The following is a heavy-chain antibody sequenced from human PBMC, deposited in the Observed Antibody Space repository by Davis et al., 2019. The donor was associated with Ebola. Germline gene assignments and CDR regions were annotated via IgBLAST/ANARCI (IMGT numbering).Heavy chain of an antibody. V-gene: IGHV4-30-4*01. J-gene: IGHJ3*02. Sequence: SETLSLTCTVSGGSISNGDYYWSWIRQPPGKGLEWIAYIHYSGNTYYNPSLKSRITISIDTSKSQFSLTLRSVTAADTAVYYCARELQTTVTTNAFDIWGQGTMVTVSS. CDR2: IHYSGNT. CDR1: GGSISNGDYY. D-gene: IGHD4-17*01. CDR3: ARELQTTVTTNAFDI.